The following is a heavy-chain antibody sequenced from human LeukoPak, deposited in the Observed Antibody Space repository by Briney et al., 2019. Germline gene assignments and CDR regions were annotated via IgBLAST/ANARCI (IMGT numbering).Heavy chain of an antibody. Sequence: ASVKVSCKASGYTFTGYYMHWVRQAPGQGLEWMGWINPNSGGTNYAQKFQGRVTMTRDTSISTAYMELSRLRSDDTAVYYCARALEGDYTAILLYYFDYWGQGTLVTVSS. J-gene: IGHJ4*02. V-gene: IGHV1-2*02. D-gene: IGHD2-2*02. CDR2: INPNSGGT. CDR1: GYTFTGYY. CDR3: ARALEGDYTAILLYYFDY.